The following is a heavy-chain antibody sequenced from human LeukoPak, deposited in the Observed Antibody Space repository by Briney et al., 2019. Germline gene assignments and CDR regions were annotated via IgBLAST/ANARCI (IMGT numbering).Heavy chain of an antibody. CDR1: GGTFSSYA. CDR2: IIPIFGTA. CDR3: ARARYYYDSSGYQDYYYGMDV. Sequence: GASAKVSCKASGGTFSSYAISWVRQAPGQGLEWMGGIIPIFGTANYAQKFQGRVTITADESTSTAYMELSSLRSEDTAVYYCARARYYYDSSGYQDYYYGMDVWGQGTTVTVSS. J-gene: IGHJ6*02. D-gene: IGHD3-22*01. V-gene: IGHV1-69*13.